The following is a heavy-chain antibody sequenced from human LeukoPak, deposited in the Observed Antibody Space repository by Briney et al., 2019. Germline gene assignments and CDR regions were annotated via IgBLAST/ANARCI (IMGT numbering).Heavy chain of an antibody. Sequence: GGSLRLSCAASGFTFSSYAMHWVRQAPGKGLEWVAVISYDGSNKYYADSVKGRFTISRDNSKNTMYLQMNSLRAEDTDVYYCARQTYYYDSSGYSFHYWGQGTLVTVSS. CDR2: ISYDGSNK. V-gene: IGHV3-30-3*01. CDR3: ARQTYYYDSSGYSFHY. D-gene: IGHD3-22*01. CDR1: GFTFSSYA. J-gene: IGHJ4*02.